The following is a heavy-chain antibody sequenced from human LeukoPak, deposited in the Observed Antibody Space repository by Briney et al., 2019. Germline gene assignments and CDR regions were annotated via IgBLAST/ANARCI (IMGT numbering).Heavy chain of an antibody. J-gene: IGHJ4*02. Sequence: GGSLRLSCAASGFTFDDYGMSWVHQAPGKGLEWVSGINWNGGSTGYADSVKGRFTISRDNAKNSLYLQMNSLRAEDTALYYCARRTLEWLALDYWGQGTLVTVSS. CDR2: INWNGGST. CDR3: ARRTLEWLALDY. CDR1: GFTFDDYG. V-gene: IGHV3-20*04. D-gene: IGHD3-3*01.